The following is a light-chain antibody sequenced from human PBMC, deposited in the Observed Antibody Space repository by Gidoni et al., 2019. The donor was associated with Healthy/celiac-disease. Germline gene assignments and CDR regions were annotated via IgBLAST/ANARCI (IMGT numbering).Light chain of an antibody. Sequence: DIQMTQSPSSLSASVGDRVTITCRASQSISSYLNSYQQKPGKAPKLLIYAESSLQSGVPSRFSGSGSGTDFTLTISSLQPEDFATYYCQQSYSTPLFTFGPGTKVDIK. CDR3: QQSYSTPLFT. CDR2: AES. V-gene: IGKV1-39*01. CDR1: QSISSY. J-gene: IGKJ3*01.